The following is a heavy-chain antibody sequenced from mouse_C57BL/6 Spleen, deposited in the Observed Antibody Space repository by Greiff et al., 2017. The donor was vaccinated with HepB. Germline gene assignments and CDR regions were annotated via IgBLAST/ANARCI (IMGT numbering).Heavy chain of an antibody. CDR2: IDPSDSYT. J-gene: IGHJ2*01. Sequence: QVQLQQPGAELVMPGASVKLSCKASGYTFTSYWMHWVKQRPGQGLEWIGEIDPSDSYTNYNQKFKGKSTLTVDKSSSTAYMQLSSLTSEDSAVYYCARWNAGYFDYWGQGTTLTVSS. V-gene: IGHV1-69*01. CDR3: ARWNAGYFDY. CDR1: GYTFTSYW.